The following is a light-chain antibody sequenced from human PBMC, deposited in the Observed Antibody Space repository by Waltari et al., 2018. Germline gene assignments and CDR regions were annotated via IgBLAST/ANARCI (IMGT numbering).Light chain of an antibody. CDR3: QQSYSTPGT. J-gene: IGKJ1*01. Sequence: DIQMTQSPSSLSASVGDRVTITCRASQSISSYLNWYHQKPGKAPKPLIYAASSLQSRVPSRFSGSGSGTDFTITISSLQPEDFATYYCQQSYSTPGTFGQGTKVEIK. CDR2: AAS. V-gene: IGKV1-39*01. CDR1: QSISSY.